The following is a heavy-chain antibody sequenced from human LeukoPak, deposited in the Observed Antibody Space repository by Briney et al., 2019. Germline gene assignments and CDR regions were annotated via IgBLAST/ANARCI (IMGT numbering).Heavy chain of an antibody. CDR2: ISGSGGST. D-gene: IGHD6-19*01. CDR1: DFAFSNYA. J-gene: IGHJ3*02. CDR3: AKVRIAVAGDAFDN. Sequence: GGSLRLSCETSDFAFSNYAMSWVRQAPGKGLEWVSAISGSGGSTYYADSVKGRFTISRDNSKNTLYLQMNSLRAEDTAVYYCAKVRIAVAGDAFDNWGQGTMVTVSS. V-gene: IGHV3-23*01.